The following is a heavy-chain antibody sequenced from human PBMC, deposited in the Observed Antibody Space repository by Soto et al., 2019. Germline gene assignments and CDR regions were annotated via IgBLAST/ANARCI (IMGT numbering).Heavy chain of an antibody. V-gene: IGHV3-23*01. D-gene: IGHD3-10*01. J-gene: IGHJ4*02. CDR1: GFTFSNYA. Sequence: GGSLRLSCVASGFTFSNYAMSWVRQAPGKGLEWVSGISGSGGTTYYADSVKGRFTISRDNSKNTLFLQMNSLRAEDTALYYCARSLRGVIIDFDSWGLGTLVTVSS. CDR3: ARSLRGVIIDFDS. CDR2: ISGSGGTT.